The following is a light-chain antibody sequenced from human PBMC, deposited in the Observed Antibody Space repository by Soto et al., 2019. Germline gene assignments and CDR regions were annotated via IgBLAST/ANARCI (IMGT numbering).Light chain of an antibody. CDR2: TAS. V-gene: IGKV3-11*01. J-gene: IGKJ4*01. CDR3: QERGRWPRAT. Sequence: PGESATLSCRASQNVGLNFAWYQQKSGQPPRLLIHTASSRATGIPARFSGSGSRTYFTLTISSLEPEDIAVYYCQERGRWPRATFGGGTKVDIK. CDR1: QNVGLN.